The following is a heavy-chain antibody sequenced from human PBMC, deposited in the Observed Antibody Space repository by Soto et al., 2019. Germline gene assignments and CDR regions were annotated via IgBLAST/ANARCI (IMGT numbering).Heavy chain of an antibody. CDR1: GGSISSGGYY. D-gene: IGHD3-3*01. Sequence: PSETLSLTCTVSGGSISSGGYYWSWIRQHPGKGLEWIGYIYYSGSTYYNPSLKSRVTISVDTSKNQFSLKLSSVTAADTAVYYCARDVSGYYSQPWFDTWGQGTLVTV. CDR3: ARDVSGYYSQPWFDT. V-gene: IGHV4-31*03. J-gene: IGHJ5*02. CDR2: IYYSGST.